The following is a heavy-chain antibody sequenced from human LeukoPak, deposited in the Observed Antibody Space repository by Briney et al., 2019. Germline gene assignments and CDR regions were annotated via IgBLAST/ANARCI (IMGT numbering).Heavy chain of an antibody. CDR1: GYTFTGYY. Sequence: ASVKVSCKASGYTFTGYYMHWVRQAPGQRLEWMGWINPNSGGTNYAQKFQGRVTMTRDTSISTAYMELSRLRSDDTAVYYCARGYCSSTSCYGTYYYYMDVWGRGTTVTVSS. CDR2: INPNSGGT. V-gene: IGHV1-2*02. CDR3: ARGYCSSTSCYGTYYYYMDV. D-gene: IGHD2-2*01. J-gene: IGHJ6*03.